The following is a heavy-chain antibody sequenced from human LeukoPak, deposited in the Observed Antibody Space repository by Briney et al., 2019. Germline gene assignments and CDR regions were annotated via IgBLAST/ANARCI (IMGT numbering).Heavy chain of an antibody. CDR2: ISDSGGST. J-gene: IGHJ3*02. Sequence: GGSLRLSCAASGFTFSSYAMSWVRQAPGKGLEWVSAISDSGGSTYYADSVKGRFTISRDNSKNTLYLQMDSLRAEDTAVYYCAKESSSGYYDSSGYYYTDAFDIWGQGTMVTVSS. CDR3: AKESSSGYYDSSGYYYTDAFDI. D-gene: IGHD3-22*01. V-gene: IGHV3-23*01. CDR1: GFTFSSYA.